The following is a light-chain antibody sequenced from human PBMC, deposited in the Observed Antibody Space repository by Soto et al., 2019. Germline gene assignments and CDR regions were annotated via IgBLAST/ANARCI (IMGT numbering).Light chain of an antibody. CDR2: DTS. J-gene: IGKJ4*01. V-gene: IGKV3-15*01. CDR1: QSISFN. CDR3: QPYNNWPLT. Sequence: EIVLTQSPDTLSLSPGERATLSFRASQSISFNLAWYQHKPGQTPRLLIYDTSTRATGVPTRFSGSRSGAEFTLTINSLQSEDFAVYYCQPYNNWPLTFGGGTRWIS.